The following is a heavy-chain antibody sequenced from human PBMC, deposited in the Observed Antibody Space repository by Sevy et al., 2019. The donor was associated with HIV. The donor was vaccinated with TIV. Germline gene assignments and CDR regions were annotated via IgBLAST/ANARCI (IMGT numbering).Heavy chain of an antibody. D-gene: IGHD2-21*01. J-gene: IGHJ4*02. CDR3: NWLRGFCGGHCSST. V-gene: IGHV3-15*01. Sequence: GGSLRLSCATSGDSFTDAWMSWVRQAPGKGLEWVGRIKSKATGKPIDYAAPVRGRFTISRDDSKSTVYLQMNSLKTEDTALYICNWLRGFCGGHCSSTWGQGTLVTVSS. CDR1: GDSFTDAW. CDR2: IKSKATGKPI.